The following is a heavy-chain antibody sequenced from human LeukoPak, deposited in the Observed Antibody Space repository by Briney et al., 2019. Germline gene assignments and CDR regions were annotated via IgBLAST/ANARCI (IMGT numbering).Heavy chain of an antibody. CDR2: INSDGSST. D-gene: IGHD1-1*01. CDR3: AKRSWQFLDKGYFDY. V-gene: IGHV3-74*01. CDR1: GFTFSSYW. J-gene: IGHJ4*02. Sequence: GGSLRLSCAASGFTFSSYWMHWVRQAPGKGLVWVSRINSDGSSTSYADSVKGRFTISRDNAKNTLYLQMNSLRAEDTAVYYCAKRSWQFLDKGYFDYWGQGTLVTVSS.